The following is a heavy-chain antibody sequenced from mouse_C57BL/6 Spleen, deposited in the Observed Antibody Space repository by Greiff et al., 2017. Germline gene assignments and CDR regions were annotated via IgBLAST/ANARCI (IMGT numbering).Heavy chain of an antibody. D-gene: IGHD2-2*01. CDR1: GFTFSDYG. V-gene: IGHV5-17*01. CDR3: ARWGYDCFAD. Sequence: EVQLVESGGGLVKPGGSLKLSCAASGFTFSDYGMHWVRQAPEKGLEWVAYISSCSSTIYYADTVKGRFTISRDNAKNTLFLQMTSLRSEDTAMYYCARWGYDCFADWGQGTLVTVSA. CDR2: ISSCSSTI. J-gene: IGHJ3*01.